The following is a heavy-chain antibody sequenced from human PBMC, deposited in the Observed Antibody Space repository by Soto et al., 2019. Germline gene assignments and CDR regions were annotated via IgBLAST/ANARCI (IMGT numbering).Heavy chain of an antibody. Sequence: GGSLRLSCAASEFTFDKYYMTWVRQAPGKGPEWVANIKPDGSEQYYVDSVKGRFTISRDNANNSLYLQMNSLRAEDTAVYFCARGYWNYYYRFDVWGQGTTVTVSS. J-gene: IGHJ6*02. CDR3: ARGYWNYYYRFDV. D-gene: IGHD1-1*01. CDR2: IKPDGSEQ. CDR1: EFTFDKYY. V-gene: IGHV3-7*01.